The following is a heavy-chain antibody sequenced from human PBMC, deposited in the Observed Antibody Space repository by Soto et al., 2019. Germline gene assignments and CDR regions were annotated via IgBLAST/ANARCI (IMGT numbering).Heavy chain of an antibody. J-gene: IGHJ5*02. CDR1: GYTFTSYG. D-gene: IGHD3-22*01. Sequence: ASVKVSCKASGYTFTSYGISWVRQAPGQGLEWMGWISAYNGNTNYAQKLQGRVTMTTDTSTSTAYMELRSLRSDDTAVYYCSRDTMDYYDSSGYYQDLWCQGTLVTVSS. CDR3: SRDTMDYYDSSGYYQDL. V-gene: IGHV1-18*04. CDR2: ISAYNGNT.